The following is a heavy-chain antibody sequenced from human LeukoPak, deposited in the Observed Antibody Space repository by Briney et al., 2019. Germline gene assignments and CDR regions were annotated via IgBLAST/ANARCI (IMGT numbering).Heavy chain of an antibody. CDR2: INPILGIA. D-gene: IGHD3-10*01. J-gene: IGHJ4*02. Sequence: SVNVSRKASGYTFTGYYMHWVGQAPGQGREWMGWINPILGIANYAQKFQGRVTITADKSTNTAYMELSSLRSEDTAVYYCARGYGQTQNFDYWGQGTLVTVSS. CDR3: ARGYGQTQNFDY. V-gene: IGHV1-69*10. CDR1: GYTFTGYY.